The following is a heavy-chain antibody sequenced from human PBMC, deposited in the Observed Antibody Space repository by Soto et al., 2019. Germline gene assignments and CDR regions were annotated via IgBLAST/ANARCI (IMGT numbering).Heavy chain of an antibody. V-gene: IGHV1-18*01. J-gene: IGHJ6*03. CDR2: ISAYNGNT. D-gene: IGHD4-17*01. CDR3: ARGLRAYYYYYMDV. CDR1: GYTFTSYG. Sequence: EASVKVSCKASGYTFTSYGMSWVRQATGQGLEWMGWISAYNGNTNYAQKLQGRVTMTTDTSTNPAYMELRSLTSDDTAVYYCARGLRAYYYYYMDVWGKGTTVTVSS.